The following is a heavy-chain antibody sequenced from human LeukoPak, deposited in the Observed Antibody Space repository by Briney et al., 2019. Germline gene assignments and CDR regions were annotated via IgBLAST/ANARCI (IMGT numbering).Heavy chain of an antibody. D-gene: IGHD1-1*01. CDR3: AIDQRTNSIKGAFDI. Sequence: PGGSLRLSCAASGFTFSSYAMTWVRQAPGKGLEWVSGISASGGSTYYAASVKGRFTVSRDKSRNTLSLQMDSLGAEDTAVYYCAIDQRTNSIKGAFDIWGQGTMVTVSS. CDR2: ISASGGST. CDR1: GFTFSSYA. J-gene: IGHJ3*02. V-gene: IGHV3-23*01.